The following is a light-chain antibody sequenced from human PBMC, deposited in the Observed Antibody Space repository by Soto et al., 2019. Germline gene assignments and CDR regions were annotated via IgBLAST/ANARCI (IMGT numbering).Light chain of an antibody. J-gene: IGKJ1*01. Sequence: DIQMTQSPSSLSPSLGDRVTITCRPSESIRNELNWFQQRPGKAPRLLIYDTFTLQSGVPSRFSGSVSGTEFSLTISSLQAGDSAIYYCQQSFTTPWTFGQGTKVEI. CDR3: QQSFTTPWT. CDR1: ESIRNE. V-gene: IGKV1-39*01. CDR2: DTF.